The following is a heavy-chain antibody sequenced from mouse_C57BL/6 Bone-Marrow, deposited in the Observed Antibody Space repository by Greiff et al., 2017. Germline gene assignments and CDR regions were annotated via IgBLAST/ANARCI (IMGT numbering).Heavy chain of an antibody. CDR3: ATICYDYDRYAMDY. CDR1: GYAFTNYL. D-gene: IGHD2-4*01. CDR2: INPGSGGT. Sequence: VQLQQSGAELVRPGTSVKVSCKASGYAFTNYLIEWVKQRPGQGLEWIGVINPGSGGTNYNEKFKGKATLTADKASSTADMQLSSLTSEDSAVYSCATICYDYDRYAMDYWGQGTSVTVSS. J-gene: IGHJ4*01. V-gene: IGHV1-54*01.